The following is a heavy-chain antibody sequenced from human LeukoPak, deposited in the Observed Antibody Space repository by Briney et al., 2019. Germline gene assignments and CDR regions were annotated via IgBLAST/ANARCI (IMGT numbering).Heavy chain of an antibody. D-gene: IGHD1-26*01. CDR3: ARDRRGSYYFDY. J-gene: IGHJ4*02. CDR1: GFTFSSYA. Sequence: GGSLRLSCAASGFTFSSYAMSWVRQAPGKGLEWVSAISGSGGSTYYADSVKGRFTISRDNSKNTLYLQMNSLRAEDTAVYYCARDRRGSYYFDYWGQGTLVTVSS. CDR2: ISGSGGST. V-gene: IGHV3-23*01.